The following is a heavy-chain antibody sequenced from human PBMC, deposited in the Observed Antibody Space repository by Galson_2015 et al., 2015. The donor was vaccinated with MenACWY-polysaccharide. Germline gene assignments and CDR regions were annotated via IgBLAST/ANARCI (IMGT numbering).Heavy chain of an antibody. J-gene: IGHJ6*02. CDR1: GFTFSGSA. CDR2: VRSKANSYAT. CDR3: GKDLTIMYYYYGMDV. V-gene: IGHV3-73*01. Sequence: SLRLSCAASGFTFSGSAMHWVRQASGKGLEWVGRVRSKANSYATAYAASVKGRFTISRDDSKNTAYLQMNSLKTEETAVYYCGKDLTIMYYYYGMDVWGQGTTVTVSS. D-gene: IGHD3-16*01.